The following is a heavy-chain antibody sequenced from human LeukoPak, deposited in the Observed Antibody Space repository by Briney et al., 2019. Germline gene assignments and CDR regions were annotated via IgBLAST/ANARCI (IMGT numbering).Heavy chain of an antibody. J-gene: IGHJ3*02. Sequence: DSVKGRFTVSRDNGKNSLFLQMSSLRAEDTAVYYCASEVATISRDAFDIWGQGTMVTVSS. D-gene: IGHD5-24*01. V-gene: IGHV3-21*01. CDR3: ASEVATISRDAFDI.